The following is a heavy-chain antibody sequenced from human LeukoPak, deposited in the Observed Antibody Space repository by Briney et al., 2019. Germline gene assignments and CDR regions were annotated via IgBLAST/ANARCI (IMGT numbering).Heavy chain of an antibody. V-gene: IGHV4-34*01. Sequence: PSETLSLTCAVYGGSFSGYYWSWIRQPPGKGLEWIGEINHSGSTNYNPSLKSRVTISVDTSKNRFSLKLSSVTAADTAVYYCARNGAYCSGGSCYPYPTARASWFDPWGQGTLVTVSS. CDR1: GGSFSGYY. D-gene: IGHD2-15*01. CDR3: ARNGAYCSGGSCYPYPTARASWFDP. J-gene: IGHJ5*02. CDR2: INHSGST.